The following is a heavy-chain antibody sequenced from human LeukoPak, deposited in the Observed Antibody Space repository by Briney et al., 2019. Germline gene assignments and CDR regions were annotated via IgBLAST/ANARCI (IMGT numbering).Heavy chain of an antibody. CDR3: AGPRAATYYYYYMDV. CDR1: GYTFTGYY. CDR2: INPNSGGT. D-gene: IGHD1-26*01. V-gene: IGHV1-2*02. Sequence: ASVKVSCKASGYTFTGYYMHWVRQAPGQGLEWMGWINPNSGGTNYAQEFQGRVTMTRHTSISTAYMELSRLRSDDTAVYYCAGPRAATYYYYYMDVWGKGTTVTVSS. J-gene: IGHJ6*03.